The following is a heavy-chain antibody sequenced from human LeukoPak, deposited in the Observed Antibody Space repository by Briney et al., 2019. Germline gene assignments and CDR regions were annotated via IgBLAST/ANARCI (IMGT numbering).Heavy chain of an antibody. D-gene: IGHD2-21*01. Sequence: PSETLSLTCTVSGGSISSSSYYWGWIRQPPGKGLEWIGSIYYSGSTYYNPSLKSRVTISVDTSKNQFSLKLSSVTAADTAVYYCARTDCGGDCYYYYMDVWGKGTTVTISS. CDR2: IYYSGST. J-gene: IGHJ6*03. CDR1: GGSISSSSYY. CDR3: ARTDCGGDCYYYYMDV. V-gene: IGHV4-39*01.